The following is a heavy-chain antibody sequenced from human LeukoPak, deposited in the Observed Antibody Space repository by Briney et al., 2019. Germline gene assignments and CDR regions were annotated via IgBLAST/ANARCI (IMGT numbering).Heavy chain of an antibody. CDR1: GGTFSSYA. D-gene: IGHD4-11*01. J-gene: IGHJ3*02. CDR2: IIPIFGTA. Sequence: SVKVSCKASGGTFSSYAISWVRQAPGQGLEWMGGIIPIFGTANYTQKFQGRVTITADKSTSTAYMELSSLRSEDTAVYYCANSRNLRAALAFDIWGQGTMVTVSS. V-gene: IGHV1-69*06. CDR3: ANSRNLRAALAFDI.